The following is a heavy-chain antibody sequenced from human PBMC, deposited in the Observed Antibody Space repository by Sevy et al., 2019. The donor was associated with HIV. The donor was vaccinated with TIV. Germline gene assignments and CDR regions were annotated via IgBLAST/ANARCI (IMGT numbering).Heavy chain of an antibody. CDR3: ARQYYYDTSGFYWYFDL. CDR2: IHYSGTT. J-gene: IGHJ2*01. Sequence: SETLSLTCTVSGGSISSGSYFWTWIRQRPGKGLEWSVYIHYSGTTYYNPSLKSRLTISVDTSKNEFSLKLNSVTAADTAMYYCARQYYYDTSGFYWYFDLWGRGTLVTVSS. D-gene: IGHD3-22*01. CDR1: GGSISSGSYF. V-gene: IGHV4-31*03.